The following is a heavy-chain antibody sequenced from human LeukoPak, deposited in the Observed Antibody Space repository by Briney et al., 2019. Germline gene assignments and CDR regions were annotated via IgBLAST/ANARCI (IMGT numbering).Heavy chain of an antibody. D-gene: IGHD6-13*01. V-gene: IGHV3-7*01. Sequence: GGSLRLSCAASGFTFSSYWMSWVRQAPGKGLEWVANIKQDGSEKYYVDSVKGRFTISRDNAKNSLYLQMNSLRAEDTAVYDCARLAGSSSWYGEFDYWGQGTLVNVSS. CDR3: ARLAGSSSWYGEFDY. CDR2: IKQDGSEK. J-gene: IGHJ4*02. CDR1: GFTFSSYW.